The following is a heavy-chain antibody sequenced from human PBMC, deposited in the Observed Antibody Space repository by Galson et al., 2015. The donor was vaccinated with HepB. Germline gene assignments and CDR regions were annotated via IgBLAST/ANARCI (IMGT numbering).Heavy chain of an antibody. CDR3: VKDLSRGTQGDWYFDL. CDR2: ITSNGGNT. CDR1: GFTFSSYA. J-gene: IGHJ2*01. D-gene: IGHD1-14*01. Sequence: SLRLSCAASGFTFSSYAMHWGRQAPGKGLKYVSTITSNGGNTYYADSVKGRFTISRDNSKNTLYLQMSSLRPEDTAVYYCVKDLSRGTQGDWYFDLWGRGTLVAVSS. V-gene: IGHV3-64D*06.